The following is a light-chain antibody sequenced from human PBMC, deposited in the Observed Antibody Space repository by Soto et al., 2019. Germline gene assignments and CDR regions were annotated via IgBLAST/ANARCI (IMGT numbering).Light chain of an antibody. CDR3: CSYRSGTSPYYV. Sequence: QSVLTQPASVSGSPGQSITISCTGTSSDIGGYKDVSWYQQHPGTAPQVLIFEVSYRPYGISNRFSGSKSCNVASLTISGLQAEDEADYYCCSYRSGTSPYYVFGTGTKLTVI. J-gene: IGLJ1*01. CDR1: SSDIGGYKD. V-gene: IGLV2-14*03. CDR2: EVS.